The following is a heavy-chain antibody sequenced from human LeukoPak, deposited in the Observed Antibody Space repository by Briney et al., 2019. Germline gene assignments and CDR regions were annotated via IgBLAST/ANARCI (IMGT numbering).Heavy chain of an antibody. CDR3: ARGPTGYNWFDP. CDR1: GFTFDDYA. V-gene: IGHV3-9*01. Sequence: GGSLRLSCAASGFTFDDYAMHWVRHAPGKGLEWVSGISWNSGSIGYADSVKGRFTISRDNAKNSLYLQMNSLRAEDTAVYYCARGPTGYNWFDPWGQGTLVTVSS. J-gene: IGHJ5*02. D-gene: IGHD4-17*01. CDR2: ISWNSGSI.